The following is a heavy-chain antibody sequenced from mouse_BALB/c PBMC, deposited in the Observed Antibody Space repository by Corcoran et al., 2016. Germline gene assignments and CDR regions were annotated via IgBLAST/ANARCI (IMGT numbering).Heavy chain of an antibody. CDR1: GFNIKDTY. Sequence: EVQLQQSGAELVKPGASVKLSCTASGFNIKDTYMHWVKQRPEQGLEWIGRIDPANGNTKYDPKFQGKATITADTSSNTAYLQLRSLTSEDTAVDYCAIWDWYFDVWGAGTTFTVSS. CDR3: AIWDWYFDV. V-gene: IGHV14-3*02. J-gene: IGHJ1*01. D-gene: IGHD4-1*01. CDR2: IDPANGNT.